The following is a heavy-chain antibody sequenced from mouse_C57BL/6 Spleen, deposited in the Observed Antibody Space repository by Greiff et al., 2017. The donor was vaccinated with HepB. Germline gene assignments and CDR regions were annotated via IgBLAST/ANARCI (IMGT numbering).Heavy chain of an antibody. J-gene: IGHJ2*01. CDR2: ISYDGSN. CDR1: GYSITSGYY. V-gene: IGHV3-6*01. CDR3: ARGQKEDYFDY. Sequence: EVQLQESGPGLVKPSQSLSLTCSVTGYSITSGYYWNWIRQFPGNKLEWMGYISYDGSNNYNPSLKNRISITRDTSKNQFFLKLHSVTTEDTATYYCARGQKEDYFDYWGQGTTLTVSS. D-gene: IGHD6-1*01.